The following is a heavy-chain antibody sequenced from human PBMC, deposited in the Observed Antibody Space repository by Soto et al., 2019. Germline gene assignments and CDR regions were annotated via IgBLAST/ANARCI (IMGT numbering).Heavy chain of an antibody. J-gene: IGHJ3*02. Sequence: QVQLVQSGAEVKRPGASVKVSCKASGYTFTRYDFNWVRQAPGQGLEWMGWVNPNSGNTDYAQKFQRTATRTRNTSIRTAYMELGSLRAEDTAVYYCARASYLDPAFDSWGQGTMVTVSS. V-gene: IGHV1-8*01. CDR1: GYTFTRYD. D-gene: IGHD2-2*03. CDR3: ARASYLDPAFDS. CDR2: VNPNSGNT.